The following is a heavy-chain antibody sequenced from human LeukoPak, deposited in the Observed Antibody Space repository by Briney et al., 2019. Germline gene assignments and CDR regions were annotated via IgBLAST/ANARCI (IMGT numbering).Heavy chain of an antibody. J-gene: IGHJ6*02. CDR1: GGTFSSYA. D-gene: IGHD3-10*01. CDR3: ARADYYGSGSYRTLDYYYYGMDV. CDR2: IIPIFGTA. Sequence: ASVKVSCKASGGTFSSYAISRVRQAPGQGLEWMGGIIPIFGTANYAQKFQGRVTITADESTSTAYMELSSLRSEDTAVYYCARADYYGSGSYRTLDYYYYGMDVWGQGTTVTVSS. V-gene: IGHV1-69*01.